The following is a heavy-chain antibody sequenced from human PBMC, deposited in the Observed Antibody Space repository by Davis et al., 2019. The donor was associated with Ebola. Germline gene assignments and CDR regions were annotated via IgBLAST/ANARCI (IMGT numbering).Heavy chain of an antibody. D-gene: IGHD1-26*01. CDR2: LKEDESQN. J-gene: IGHJ4*02. Sequence: GESLKISCAGSQFNFTGAWMNWVCQAPGKGLEWVASLKEDESQNYYVDSVKGRFTISRDNAENSLFLQMNSLRAEDTAVYYCARHIGIMGVTTFNYWGQGTLVIVSS. V-gene: IGHV3-7*01. CDR3: ARHIGIMGVTTFNY. CDR1: QFNFTGAW.